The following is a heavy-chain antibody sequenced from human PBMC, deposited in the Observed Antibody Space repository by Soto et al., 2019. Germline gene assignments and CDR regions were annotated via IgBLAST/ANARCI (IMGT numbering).Heavy chain of an antibody. V-gene: IGHV1-69*02. Sequence: QVQLVQSGAEVKKPGSSVKVPCKASGGTFSSYTISWVRQAPGQGLEWMGRIIPILGIANYAQKFQGRVTITADKSTSTAYMELSSLRSEDTAVYYCASLLLGYCSSTSCLDYWGQGTLVTVSS. CDR1: GGTFSSYT. CDR2: IIPILGIA. D-gene: IGHD2-2*01. CDR3: ASLLLGYCSSTSCLDY. J-gene: IGHJ4*02.